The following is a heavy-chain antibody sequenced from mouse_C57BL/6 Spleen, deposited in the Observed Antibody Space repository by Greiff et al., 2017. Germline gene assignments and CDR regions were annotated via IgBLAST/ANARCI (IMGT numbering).Heavy chain of an antibody. Sequence: QVQLQQPGAELVKPGASVKLSCKASGYTFTSYWMHWVKQRPGQGLEWIGMIHPNSGSTNYNEKFKSKATLTVDKSSSTAYMQLSSLTSEDSAVYYCARSLRRDYYFDYWGQGTTLTVSS. CDR1: GYTFTSYW. CDR3: ARSLRRDYYFDY. CDR2: IHPNSGST. V-gene: IGHV1-64*01. D-gene: IGHD2-12*01. J-gene: IGHJ2*01.